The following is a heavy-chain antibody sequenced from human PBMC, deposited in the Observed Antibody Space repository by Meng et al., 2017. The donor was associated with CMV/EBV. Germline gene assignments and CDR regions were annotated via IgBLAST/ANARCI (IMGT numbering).Heavy chain of an antibody. D-gene: IGHD3-3*01. Sequence: FRNGWMRWVRQDRGKGLEWVRRIKSKTDGGTTDYAAPVKGRFNISRDDSKNTLYLQMNRLKTEDTAVYYCTTDLITIFGEGSNWFDPWGQGTLVTVSS. V-gene: IGHV3-15*01. CDR3: TTDLITIFGEGSNWFDP. J-gene: IGHJ5*02. CDR1: FRNGW. CDR2: IKSKTDGGTT.